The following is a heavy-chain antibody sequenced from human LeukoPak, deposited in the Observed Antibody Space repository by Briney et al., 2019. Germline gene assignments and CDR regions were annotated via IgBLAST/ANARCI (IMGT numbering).Heavy chain of an antibody. CDR2: IQYDGDNK. J-gene: IGHJ4*02. CDR1: GFTFTRSA. Sequence: GGSPRLSCVASGFTFTRSAMHWVRQAPGKGMEWVAFIQYDGDNKYYADSVKGRFTISRDDSQNTLYLQMNSLTVEDTAVYYCPKRRDSTWSYFDLWGQGTLVTVSS. D-gene: IGHD5-18*01. V-gene: IGHV3-30*02. CDR3: PKRRDSTWSYFDL.